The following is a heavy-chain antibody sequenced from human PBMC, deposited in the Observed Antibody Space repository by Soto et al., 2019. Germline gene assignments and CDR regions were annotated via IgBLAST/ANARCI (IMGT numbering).Heavy chain of an antibody. J-gene: IGHJ4*02. CDR2: IRAYNGNT. CDR3: TTNLRYFDWLSDY. Sequence: ASVKVSCKASGYTFTSYGISWVRQAPGQGLEWMGWIRAYNGNTNYAQKLQGRVTMTTDTSTSTAYMELRSLRSDDTAVYYCTTNLRYFDWLSDYWGQGTLVTAPQ. CDR1: GYTFTSYG. D-gene: IGHD3-9*01. V-gene: IGHV1-18*01.